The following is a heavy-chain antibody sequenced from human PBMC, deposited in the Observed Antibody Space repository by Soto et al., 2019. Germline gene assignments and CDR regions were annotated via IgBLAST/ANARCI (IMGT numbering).Heavy chain of an antibody. D-gene: IGHD6-19*01. CDR2: IKSKTDGGTT. V-gene: IGHV3-15*01. CDR3: TSEVDSSGWYSYYYYGMDV. CDR1: GFTFTTAG. J-gene: IGHJ6*02. Sequence: GGSLGLSCAASGFTFTTAGISWVRQAPGKGLEWVGRIKSKTDGGTTDYAAPVKGRFTISRDDSKNTLYLQMNSLKIEDTALYYCTSEVDSSGWYSYYYYGMDVWGQGTTVTVSS.